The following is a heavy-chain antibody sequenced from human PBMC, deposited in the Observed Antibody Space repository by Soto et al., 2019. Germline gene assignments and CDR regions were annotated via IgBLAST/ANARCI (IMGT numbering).Heavy chain of an antibody. CDR2: ISSSSSTI. V-gene: IGHV3-48*02. CDR3: ARGSLYVAADPYYFDY. D-gene: IGHD2-15*01. J-gene: IGHJ4*02. Sequence: PGGSLRLSCAASGFTFSSYSMNWVRQAPGKGLEWVSYISSSSSTIYYADSVKGRFTISRDNAKNSLYLQMNSLRDEDTAVYYCARGSLYVAADPYYFDYWGQGTLDTVSS. CDR1: GFTFSSYS.